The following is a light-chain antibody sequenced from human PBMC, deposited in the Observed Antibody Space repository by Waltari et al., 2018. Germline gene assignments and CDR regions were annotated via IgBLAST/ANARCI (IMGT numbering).Light chain of an antibody. Sequence: QSVLTQPPSTSGTPGQRVPITCSGSSSNIGPSYVYWYHQPPGTAPKLLIYRNNQRPSGVPDRFSGSKSGTSASLAISGLRSEDEADYYCATWDDSLTAWVFGGGTKLTVL. CDR3: ATWDDSLTAWV. CDR1: SSNIGPSY. J-gene: IGLJ3*02. CDR2: RNN. V-gene: IGLV1-47*01.